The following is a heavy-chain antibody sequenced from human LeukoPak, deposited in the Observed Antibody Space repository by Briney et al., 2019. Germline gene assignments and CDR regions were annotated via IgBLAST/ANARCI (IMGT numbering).Heavy chain of an antibody. J-gene: IGHJ3*02. D-gene: IGHD2-2*01. CDR2: INPNSGGT. V-gene: IGHV1-2*02. Sequence: GASVKVSCKASGYTFTGYYMHWVRQAPGQGLEWMGWINPNSGGTNYAQKFQGRVTMTRDTSISTAYMELSRLRSDDTAVYYCARDPCTSCQEVAFDIWGQGTMVTVSS. CDR3: ARDPCTSCQEVAFDI. CDR1: GYTFTGYY.